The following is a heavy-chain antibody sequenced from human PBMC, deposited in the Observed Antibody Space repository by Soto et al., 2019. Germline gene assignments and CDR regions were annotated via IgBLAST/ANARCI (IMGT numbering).Heavy chain of an antibody. CDR1: GFTVSSNY. V-gene: IGHV3-53*01. J-gene: IGHJ1*01. CDR2: IYTGGTT. D-gene: IGHD2-21*02. Sequence: EVQLVESGGALIQPGGCLRLSCAASGFTVSSNYMSWVRQAPGKGLEWVSVIYTGGTTSYADSVKGRFTISRDNSKNTVYLQMDSLRAEDTAVYYCARDLGRDYKQHWGQGTLVTVSS. CDR3: ARDLGRDYKQH.